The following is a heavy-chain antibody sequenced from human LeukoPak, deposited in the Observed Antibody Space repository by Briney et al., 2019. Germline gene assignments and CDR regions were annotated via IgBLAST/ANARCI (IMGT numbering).Heavy chain of an antibody. CDR2: IIPIFGTA. Sequence: GASVKVSCKASGGTFSSYAISWVRQAPGQGLEWMGGIIPIFGTANYAQKFQGRVTITADESTSTAYMELSSLRSEDTAVYYCARDRNGDYVSDYWGQGTLVTVSS. J-gene: IGHJ4*02. D-gene: IGHD4-17*01. V-gene: IGHV1-69*13. CDR3: ARDRNGDYVSDY. CDR1: GGTFSSYA.